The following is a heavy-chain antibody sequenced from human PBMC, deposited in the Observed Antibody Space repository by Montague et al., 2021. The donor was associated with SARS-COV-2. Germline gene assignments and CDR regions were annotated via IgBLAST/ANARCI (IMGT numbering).Heavy chain of an antibody. Sequence: PALVKPTQTLTLTCTFSGFSLSTSGMCVSWIRQPPGKALEWLARIDWDDDKYYSTSLKTRLTISKDTSKNQVVLTMTNMDPVDTATYYCARTFYDILTGSSKWGFDYWGQGTLVTVSS. CDR1: GFSLSTSGMC. D-gene: IGHD3-9*01. V-gene: IGHV2-70*11. CDR3: ARTFYDILTGSSKWGFDY. J-gene: IGHJ4*02. CDR2: IDWDDDK.